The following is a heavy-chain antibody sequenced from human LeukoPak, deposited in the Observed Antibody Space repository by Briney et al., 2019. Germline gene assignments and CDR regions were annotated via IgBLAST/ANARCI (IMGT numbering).Heavy chain of an antibody. V-gene: IGHV3-33*06. CDR1: GFMFSRLG. CDR3: AKEGDQFRGYLDA. Sequence: GGSLRLSCAAFGFMFSRLGMQWVRQAPGEGLEWVAMIWHDGSVEEYAYSVKGRFTISRDNSQNTLYLQMNSLRDDDTAVYYCAKEGDQFRGYLDAWGKGTTVTVSS. D-gene: IGHD3-16*01. J-gene: IGHJ6*03. CDR2: IWHDGSVE.